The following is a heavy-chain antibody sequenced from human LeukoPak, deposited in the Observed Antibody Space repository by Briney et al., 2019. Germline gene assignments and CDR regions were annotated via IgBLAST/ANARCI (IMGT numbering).Heavy chain of an antibody. CDR2: ISYDGSNK. V-gene: IGHV3-30*04. D-gene: IGHD3-22*01. CDR3: ARLGRITMIVVGSEY. Sequence: GGSLRLSCAASGFTFSSYAMHWVRQAPGKGLEWVAVISYDGSNKYYADSVKGRFTISRDNSKNTLYLQMNSLRAEDTAVYYCARLGRITMIVVGSEYWGQGTLVTVSS. J-gene: IGHJ4*02. CDR1: GFTFSSYA.